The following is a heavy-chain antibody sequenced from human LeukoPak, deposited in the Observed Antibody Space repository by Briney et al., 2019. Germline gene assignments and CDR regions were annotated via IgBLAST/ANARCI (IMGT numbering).Heavy chain of an antibody. CDR1: GFTFSSYE. V-gene: IGHV3-48*03. J-gene: IGHJ6*02. Sequence: GGSLRLSCAASGFTFSSYEMNWVRQAPGKGLEWASYISSSGSTIYYADSVKGRFTISRDNAKNSLYLQMNSLRAEDTAVYYCVRERGSSSWYGPYGMDVWGQGTTVTVSS. CDR3: VRERGSSSWYGPYGMDV. D-gene: IGHD6-13*01. CDR2: ISSSGSTI.